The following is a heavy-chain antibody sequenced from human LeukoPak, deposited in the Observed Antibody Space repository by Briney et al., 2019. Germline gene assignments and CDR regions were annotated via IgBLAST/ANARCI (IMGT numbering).Heavy chain of an antibody. D-gene: IGHD3-22*01. V-gene: IGHV3-66*01. CDR1: GFTVSSNY. CDR3: AKDPDSSGYNSWWFDP. J-gene: IGHJ5*02. Sequence: GGSLRLSCAASGFTVSSNYMSWVRQAPGKGLEWVSVIYSGGSTYYADSVKGRFTISRDNSKNTLYLQMNSLRAEDTAVYYCAKDPDSSGYNSWWFDPWGQGTLVTVSS. CDR2: IYSGGST.